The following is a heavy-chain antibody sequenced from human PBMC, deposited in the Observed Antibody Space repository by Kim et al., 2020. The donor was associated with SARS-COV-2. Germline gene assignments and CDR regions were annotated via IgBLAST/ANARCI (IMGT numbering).Heavy chain of an antibody. CDR2: ISSSSSYI. V-gene: IGHV3-21*01. D-gene: IGHD6-13*01. J-gene: IGHJ3*02. CDR3: AREGGIVAAAGSGAFDI. Sequence: GGSLRLSCAASGFTFSSYSMNWVRQAPGKGLEWVSFISSSSSYIYYADSVKGRFTISRDNAKNSLYLQMNSLRAEDTAVYYCAREGGIVAAAGSGAFDIWSRATMLTVSS. CDR1: GFTFSSYS.